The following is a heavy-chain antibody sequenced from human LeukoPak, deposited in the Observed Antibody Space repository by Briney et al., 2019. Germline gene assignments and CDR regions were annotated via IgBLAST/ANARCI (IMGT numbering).Heavy chain of an antibody. CDR3: ARGERAMATRKAGFDY. CDR2: IYPRDSDT. CDR1: GYDFANSW. Sequence: GESLKISCTASGYDFANSWFGWVRQMPGKGLEWVGIIYPRDSDTIYSPSFQGQVTISADKSIRTAYLQWSSLTASDTAMYYCARGERAMATRKAGFDYWGQGTQVTVSS. J-gene: IGHJ4*02. D-gene: IGHD5-24*01. V-gene: IGHV5-51*01.